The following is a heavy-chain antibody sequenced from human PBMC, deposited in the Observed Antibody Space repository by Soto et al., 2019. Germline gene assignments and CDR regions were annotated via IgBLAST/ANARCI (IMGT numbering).Heavy chain of an antibody. D-gene: IGHD2-15*01. Sequence: ASVKVSCKASGYTFTSYGISWVRQAPGQGLEWMGWISAYNGNTNYAQKLQGRVTMTTDTSTSTAYMELRSLRSDDTAVYYRARVVVAATGYRWFDPWGQGTLVTVSS. J-gene: IGHJ5*02. CDR2: ISAYNGNT. CDR1: GYTFTSYG. V-gene: IGHV1-18*01. CDR3: ARVVVAATGYRWFDP.